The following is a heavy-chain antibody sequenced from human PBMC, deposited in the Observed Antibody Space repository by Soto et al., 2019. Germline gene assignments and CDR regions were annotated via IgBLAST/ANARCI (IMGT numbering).Heavy chain of an antibody. V-gene: IGHV1-18*01. CDR2: ISGYNGDT. CDR3: AKNGRPPYYYYGLDV. Sequence: QGHLVQSGAEVKKPGASVKVSCKASGYTFTRYGISWVRQAPGQGLEWMGWISGYNGDTNYAQNLQGRVTMTIDTSTTTDYMKLRSLTSDDTAVYYCAKNGRPPYYYYGLDVWGQGTTVTVSS. CDR1: GYTFTRYG. J-gene: IGHJ6*02. D-gene: IGHD2-8*01.